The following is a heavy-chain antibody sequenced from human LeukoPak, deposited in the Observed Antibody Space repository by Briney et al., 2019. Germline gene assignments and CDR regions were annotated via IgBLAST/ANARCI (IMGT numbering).Heavy chain of an antibody. Sequence: SETLSLTCTVSGGSISTYYWSWIRQPAGKGLEWIGRLSCSGTTNYNTSLKSRVTISVDTSTNQLSLNLTSVTAADTAVYYCAGGVSGSDYYRAYDYWGQGTLVTVSS. CDR2: LSCSGTT. J-gene: IGHJ4*02. CDR1: GGSISTYY. D-gene: IGHD3-3*01. V-gene: IGHV4-4*07. CDR3: AGGVSGSDYYRAYDY.